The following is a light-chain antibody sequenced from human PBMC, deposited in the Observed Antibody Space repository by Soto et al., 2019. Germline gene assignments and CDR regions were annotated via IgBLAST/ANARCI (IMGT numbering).Light chain of an antibody. CDR2: GAS. Sequence: EILITQSPGTLSVSPGERATLSCGASQSVSSNLAWYQQTPGQAPRPPIYGASTRATGIPARLSGSGSGTEFTLSISSLQSEYSAVYYCQQYHNWVTFGGGTKVDIK. CDR3: QQYHNWVT. J-gene: IGKJ4*01. CDR1: QSVSSN. V-gene: IGKV3D-15*01.